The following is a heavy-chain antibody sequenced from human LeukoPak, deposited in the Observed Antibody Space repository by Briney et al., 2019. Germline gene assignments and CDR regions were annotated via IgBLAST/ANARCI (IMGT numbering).Heavy chain of an antibody. D-gene: IGHD3-9*01. Sequence: GGSLRLSCAASGFTFSSYWMHWVRQAPGKGLVWVSRINSDGSSTTYADSVKGRFTISRDNAKNTLYLQMNSLRAEDTAVCYCARADTYYDILTGYYFDYWGQGTLVTVSS. CDR3: ARADTYYDILTGYYFDY. J-gene: IGHJ4*02. V-gene: IGHV3-74*01. CDR2: INSDGSST. CDR1: GFTFSSYW.